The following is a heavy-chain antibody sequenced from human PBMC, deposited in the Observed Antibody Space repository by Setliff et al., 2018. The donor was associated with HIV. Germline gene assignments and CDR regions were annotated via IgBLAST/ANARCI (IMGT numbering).Heavy chain of an antibody. CDR2: IYNSGST. CDR1: GGSISSGGFY. D-gene: IGHD3-22*01. J-gene: IGHJ3*02. V-gene: IGHV4-31*03. CDR3: ARLTYYYDTSGPAAAFDI. Sequence: LSLTCNVSGGSISSGGFYWNWIRQHPGKGLEWIGYIYNSGSTYYSPSLQSRLTISVDTSKNQLSLKLTSVTAADTAVYYCARLTYYYDTSGPAAAFDIWGQGTMVTVTS.